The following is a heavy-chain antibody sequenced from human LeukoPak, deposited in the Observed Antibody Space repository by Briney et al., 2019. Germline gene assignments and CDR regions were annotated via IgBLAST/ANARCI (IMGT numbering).Heavy chain of an antibody. D-gene: IGHD3-10*01. CDR2: MNPNSGNT. Sequence: GASVKVSCKASGYTFTSYDINWVRQATGQGLEWMGWMNPNSGNTGYAQKFQGRVTMTRDTSISTAYMELSRLRSDDTAVYYCARESRSGSGSYHTDYWGQGTLVTVSS. CDR3: ARESRSGSGSYHTDY. CDR1: GYTFTSYD. V-gene: IGHV1-8*01. J-gene: IGHJ4*02.